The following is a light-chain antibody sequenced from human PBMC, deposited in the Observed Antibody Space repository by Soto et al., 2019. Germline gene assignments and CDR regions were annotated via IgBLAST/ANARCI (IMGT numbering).Light chain of an antibody. CDR1: QSLLHITGETF. V-gene: IGKV2D-29*02. CDR2: EVC. CDR3: MQSTQLPPT. J-gene: IGKJ5*01. Sequence: DVVMTQTPLSLSVAPGQPASISCKSSQSLLHITGETFLFWYLQKPGQSPQLLIYEVCTRVSGVPDRFSGSGSGTDFTLEISRVETDDVGIYYCMQSTQLPPTFGQGTRLGIE.